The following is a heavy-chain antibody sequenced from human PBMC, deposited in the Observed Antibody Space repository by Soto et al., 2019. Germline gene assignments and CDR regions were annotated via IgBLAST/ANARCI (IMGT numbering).Heavy chain of an antibody. Sequence: EVQLVESGGDLVQPGWSLRLSCAASGFTFRTYDMHWVRQSRRKGLERVATIGIGGVAYYPDSVKGRFTISRDDAKNSVFIQMNSLTDGDTAVYYGTRTGKRQVATKGDDAFDLWGQGTMVTVSA. D-gene: IGHD2-21*02. V-gene: IGHV3-13*01. CDR2: IGIGGVA. CDR1: GFTFRTYD. J-gene: IGHJ3*01. CDR3: TRTGKRQVATKGDDAFDL.